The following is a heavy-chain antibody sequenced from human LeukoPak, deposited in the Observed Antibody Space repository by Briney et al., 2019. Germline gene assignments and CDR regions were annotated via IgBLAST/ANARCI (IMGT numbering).Heavy chain of an antibody. J-gene: IGHJ5*02. CDR1: GFTFSDYY. V-gene: IGHV3-11*01. CDR2: IETSGGDT. Sequence: GGSLRLSCAAPGFTFSDYYMSWFRQAPGKGLEWVSYIETSGGDTHYADSVKGRFTISRDDARNSMYLQMSGLRDEDTAVYYCATSSGSSAWGQGTLVTVSS. CDR3: ATSSGSSA. D-gene: IGHD3-10*01.